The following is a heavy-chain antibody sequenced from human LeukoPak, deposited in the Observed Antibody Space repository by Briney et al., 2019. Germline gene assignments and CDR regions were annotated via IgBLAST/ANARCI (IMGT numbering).Heavy chain of an antibody. D-gene: IGHD1-20*01. CDR3: ARTADGNWNYDY. CDR1: GGSISSSSYY. Sequence: SETLSLTCTVSGGSISSSSYYWGWIRQPPGKGLEWIGSIYYSGSTYYNPSLKSRVTISVDTSKNQFSLKLSSVTAADTAVHYCARTADGNWNYDYWGQGTLVTVSS. CDR2: IYYSGST. J-gene: IGHJ4*02. V-gene: IGHV4-39*07.